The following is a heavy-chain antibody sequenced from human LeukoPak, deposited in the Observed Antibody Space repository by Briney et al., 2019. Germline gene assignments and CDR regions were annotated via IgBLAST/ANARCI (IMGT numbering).Heavy chain of an antibody. J-gene: IGHJ6*03. V-gene: IGHV4-59*01. CDR1: GGSISSYY. Sequence: SETLSLTCTVSGGSISSYYWSWIRQPPGKGLEWIGYIYYSGSTNYNPSLKSRVTISVDTSKNQFSLKLSSVTAADTAVYYCARVQIHYYYYMDVWGKGTTLTVSS. CDR3: ARVQIHYYYYMDV. CDR2: IYYSGST.